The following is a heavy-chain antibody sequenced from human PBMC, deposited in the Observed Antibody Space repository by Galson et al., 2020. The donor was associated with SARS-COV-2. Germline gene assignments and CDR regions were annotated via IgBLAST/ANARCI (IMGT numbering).Heavy chain of an antibody. CDR1: GYSFTGYY. Sequence: ASVKVSCKASGYSFTGYYVHWVRQASGQGLEWMGIINPDNGYTDYAHQFVGRVSMTRDTSTSTVYMEVSSLESEDTAVYYCARGRYVSGFDAKYFYYYYMDVWGKGTTVIVSS. V-gene: IGHV1-46*01. D-gene: IGHD5-12*01. CDR2: INPDNGYT. J-gene: IGHJ6*03. CDR3: ARGRYVSGFDAKYFYYYYMDV.